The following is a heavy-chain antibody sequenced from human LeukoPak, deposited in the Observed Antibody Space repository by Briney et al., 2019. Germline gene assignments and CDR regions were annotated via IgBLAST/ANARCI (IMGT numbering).Heavy chain of an antibody. CDR3: AKDAGSSEYYYGSGS. V-gene: IGHV3-23*01. Sequence: GGSLRLSCAASGFTFSSYVMSWVRQAPGKGLEWVSAISGSGGSTYYADSVKGRFTIPRDNSKNTLYLQMNSLRAEDTAVYYCAKDAGSSEYYYGSGSWGQGTLVTFSS. CDR1: GFTFSSYV. CDR2: ISGSGGST. D-gene: IGHD3-10*01. J-gene: IGHJ4*02.